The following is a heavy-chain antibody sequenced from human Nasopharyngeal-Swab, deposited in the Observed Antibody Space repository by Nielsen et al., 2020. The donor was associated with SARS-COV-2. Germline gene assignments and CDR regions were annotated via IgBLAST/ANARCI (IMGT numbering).Heavy chain of an antibody. CDR2: ISGGSTYT. V-gene: IGHV3-11*06. CDR1: GFIISGYY. CDR3: ARDVSGYYPEF. D-gene: IGHD3-3*01. Sequence: GESLKISCAASGFIISGYYMSWIRQAPGKGLEWVASISGGSTYTNYADSVKGRFTISTGNPQNSAYLHLSSLRAEDTAVYFCARDVSGYYPEFWGQGTLVTVSS. J-gene: IGHJ4*02.